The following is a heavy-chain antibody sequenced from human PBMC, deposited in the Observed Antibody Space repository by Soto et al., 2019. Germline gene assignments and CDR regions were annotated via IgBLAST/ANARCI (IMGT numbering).Heavy chain of an antibody. Sequence: EVQLVESGGGLVQPGGSLRLSCAASGFTVSSNYMSWVRQAPGKGLEWVSVIYSSGTTYYADSVKGRFTISRDNSENTLYLQMNSLRAEDTAVYYCVRDGYSSSWYDFDYWGQGSLVTVSS. J-gene: IGHJ4*02. CDR1: GFTVSSNY. D-gene: IGHD6-13*01. V-gene: IGHV3-66*01. CDR3: VRDGYSSSWYDFDY. CDR2: IYSSGTT.